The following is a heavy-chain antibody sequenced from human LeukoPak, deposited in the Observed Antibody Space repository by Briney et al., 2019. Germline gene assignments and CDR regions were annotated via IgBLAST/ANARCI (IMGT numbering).Heavy chain of an antibody. CDR2: ISRGGDSP. D-gene: IGHD3-10*01. V-gene: IGHV3-23*01. J-gene: IGHJ4*02. Sequence: GGSLRLSCAASGFTFSSYAMSWVRQAPGKGLQWVSAISRGGDSPYYADSVKGRFTISRDNSGSTLYLQMNSLKAEDTAIYYCAKEVYGSGPYYLNYWGQGTLVTVSS. CDR1: GFTFSSYA. CDR3: AKEVYGSGPYYLNY.